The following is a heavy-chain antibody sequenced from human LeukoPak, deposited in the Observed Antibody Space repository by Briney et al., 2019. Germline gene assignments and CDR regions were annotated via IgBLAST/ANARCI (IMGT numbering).Heavy chain of an antibody. D-gene: IGHD3-22*01. J-gene: IGHJ5*02. CDR1: GGSISNYH. V-gene: IGHV4-59*12. CDR2: IYYSGST. CDR3: ARGTYYYDNSGSNWFDP. Sequence: SETLSLTCTVSGGSISNYHWSWIRQPPGKGLEWIGYIYYSGSTNYNPSLKSRVTMSVDTSKNQFSLKLSSVTAADTAVYYCARGTYYYDNSGSNWFDPWGQGTLVTVSS.